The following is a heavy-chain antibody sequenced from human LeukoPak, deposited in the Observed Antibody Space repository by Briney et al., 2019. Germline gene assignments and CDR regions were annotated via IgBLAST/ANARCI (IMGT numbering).Heavy chain of an antibody. V-gene: IGHV3-48*03. J-gene: IGHJ6*03. CDR2: ISSSGSTI. Sequence: GGSLRLSCAASGFTFSSYEVNWVRQAPGKGLEWVSYISSSGSTIYYADSVKGRFTISRDNAKNSLYLQMNSLRAEDTAVYYCASQRGYLWRYMDVWGKGTTVTISS. D-gene: IGHD5-18*01. CDR3: ASQRGYLWRYMDV. CDR1: GFTFSSYE.